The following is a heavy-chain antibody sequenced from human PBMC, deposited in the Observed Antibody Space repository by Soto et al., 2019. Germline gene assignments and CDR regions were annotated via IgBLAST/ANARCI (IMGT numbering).Heavy chain of an antibody. J-gene: IGHJ4*02. CDR1: GFAFRSYP. V-gene: IGHV3-64*02. Sequence: GGSLRLSCTASGFAFRSYPMHWVRQAPGKGLEPVSAISGNGGNTYYADSVKGRFTISRDNSKNTLYLQMGGLTIEDMALYYCARERPAGSYDSGWYWDSWGQGALVTVSS. D-gene: IGHD6-19*01. CDR2: ISGNGGNT. CDR3: ARERPAGSYDSGWYWDS.